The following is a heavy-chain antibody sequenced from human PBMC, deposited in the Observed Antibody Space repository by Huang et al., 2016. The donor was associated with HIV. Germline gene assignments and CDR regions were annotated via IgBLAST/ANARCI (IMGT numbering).Heavy chain of an antibody. CDR2: INARNGST. D-gene: IGHD2-8*01. Sequence: QDQLLQSGAEVKKPGASVKVSCRASGYIFSNYAMHWVRQAPGQRPEWMGWINARNGSTKYSQKFQGRVTLSRDTSASTAYLELSSLRSEDTAVYYCARNGFTNSWFPGANYFYYMDVWGKGTTVTVSS. CDR3: ARNGFTNSWFPGANYFYYMDV. CDR1: GYIFSNYA. J-gene: IGHJ6*03. V-gene: IGHV1-3*01.